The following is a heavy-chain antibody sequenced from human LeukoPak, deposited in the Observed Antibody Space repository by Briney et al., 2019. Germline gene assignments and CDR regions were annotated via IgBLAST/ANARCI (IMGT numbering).Heavy chain of an antibody. Sequence: ASVKVSCKAPGYTFTSYGISWVRQAPGQGLEWMGWISAYNGNTNYAQKLQGRVTMTTDTSTSTAYMELRSLRSDGTAVYYCARDLSCGGDCYEVAFDIWGQGTMVTVSS. CDR2: ISAYNGNT. J-gene: IGHJ3*02. CDR1: GYTFTSYG. V-gene: IGHV1-18*01. CDR3: ARDLSCGGDCYEVAFDI. D-gene: IGHD2-21*01.